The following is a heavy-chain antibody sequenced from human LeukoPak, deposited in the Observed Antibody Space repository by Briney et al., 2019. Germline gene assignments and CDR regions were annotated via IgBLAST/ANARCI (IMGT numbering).Heavy chain of an antibody. J-gene: IGHJ4*02. D-gene: IGHD3-22*01. CDR3: ARQFYDSSGYYFTPSDY. V-gene: IGHV3-7*01. Sequence: GGSLRLSCATSGFTFSNYWMTWVRQAPGKGLEGMANIKHDGGEEFYVDSVKGRFTISRDNAKNSLYLQMNSLRAEYTAVYYCARQFYDSSGYYFTPSDYWGQGTLVTVSS. CDR1: GFTFSNYW. CDR2: IKHDGGEE.